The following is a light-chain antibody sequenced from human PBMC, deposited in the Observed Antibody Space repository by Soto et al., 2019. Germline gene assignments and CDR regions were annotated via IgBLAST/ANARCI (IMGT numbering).Light chain of an antibody. Sequence: QSALTQPASVSGSPGQSITISCTGTSNDVGGYNFVSWYQHHPGKAPKLMIYAVSNRPSGVSNRFSGSKSGNTASLTISGLQAEDEADYYCSSYTSSTTYVFGTGTKVTVL. CDR1: SNDVGGYNF. CDR2: AVS. J-gene: IGLJ1*01. CDR3: SSYTSSTTYV. V-gene: IGLV2-14*01.